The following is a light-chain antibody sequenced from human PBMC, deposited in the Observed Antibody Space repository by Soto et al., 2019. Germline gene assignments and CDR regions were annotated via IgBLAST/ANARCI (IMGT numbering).Light chain of an antibody. CDR2: GAS. CDR1: QSVSNNY. J-gene: IGKJ2*01. V-gene: IGKV3-20*01. Sequence: EIVLTQSPGTLSLSPGERATLSCRASQSVSNNYLAWYQQKTGQAPRLLIYGASNRATGIPDGFSGSGSGTYFTLTIRRLEPEDFAVYSCQQYGASLMYTFGQGPKLEIK. CDR3: QQYGASLMYT.